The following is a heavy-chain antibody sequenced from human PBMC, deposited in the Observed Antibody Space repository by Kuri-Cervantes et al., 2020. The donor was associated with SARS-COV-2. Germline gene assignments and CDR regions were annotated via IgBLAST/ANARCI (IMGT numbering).Heavy chain of an antibody. V-gene: IGHV3-23*01. Sequence: GGSLRLSCAASGFTFSSYAMSWVRQAPGKGLEWVSAISGSGGSTYYADSVKGRFTISRDNSKNTLYLQMNSLRAEDTAVYYCARERGSSWYSSKAFDIWGQGTMVTVSS. CDR1: GFTFSSYA. D-gene: IGHD6-13*01. J-gene: IGHJ3*02. CDR2: ISGSGGST. CDR3: ARERGSSWYSSKAFDI.